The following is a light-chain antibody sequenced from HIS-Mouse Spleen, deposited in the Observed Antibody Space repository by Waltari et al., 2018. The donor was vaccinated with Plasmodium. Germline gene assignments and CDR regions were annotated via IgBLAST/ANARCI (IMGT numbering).Light chain of an antibody. CDR2: GAS. Sequence: EIVMTQSPATLSVSPGERATLSCRASQSVSSNLAWYQQKPGQAPRLLIYGASTRPTGIPARFSGSGSGTEFTLTISSLQSEDFAVYYCQQYNNWSFTFGPGTKVDIK. CDR3: QQYNNWSFT. CDR1: QSVSSN. V-gene: IGKV3-15*01. J-gene: IGKJ3*01.